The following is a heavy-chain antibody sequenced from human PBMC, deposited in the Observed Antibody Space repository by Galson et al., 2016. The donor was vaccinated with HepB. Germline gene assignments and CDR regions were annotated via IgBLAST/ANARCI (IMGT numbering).Heavy chain of an antibody. CDR2: ITSTSSTI. CDR1: GFTFSSYS. Sequence: SLRLSCAASGFTFSSYSMNWVRQAPGKGLEWVSYITSTSSTIYYADSVKGRFTVPRDSAKKSLYLQMNSLRAEDTAVYYCARTYYYGSGSYPLDYWGQGTLVTVSS. D-gene: IGHD3-10*01. V-gene: IGHV3-48*04. CDR3: ARTYYYGSGSYPLDY. J-gene: IGHJ4*02.